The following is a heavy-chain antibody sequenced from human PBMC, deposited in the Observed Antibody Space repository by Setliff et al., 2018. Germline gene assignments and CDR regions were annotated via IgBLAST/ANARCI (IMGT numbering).Heavy chain of an antibody. CDR1: GLPFSNSN. D-gene: IGHD6-13*01. V-gene: IGHV3-21*01. CDR2: ISSISNYI. J-gene: IGHJ6*03. Sequence: GGSLRLSCVASGLPFSNSNMNWVRQAPGEGLEWVSSISSISNYIYYADSVKGRFTISRDNAKNSLYLQMNSLRGDDAAVYYCASDPSYASSLYYYLEVWGKGTTVTVSS. CDR3: ASDPSYASSLYYYLEV.